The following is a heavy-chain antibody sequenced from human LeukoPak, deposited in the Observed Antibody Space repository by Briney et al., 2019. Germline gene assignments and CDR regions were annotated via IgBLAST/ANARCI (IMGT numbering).Heavy chain of an antibody. Sequence: GGSLRLSCAASGFTFSGSGMHWVRQASGKGLEWVGRIRSQANSYATAYAASVKGRFTISRDDSKNTAYLQMNSLKTEDTAVYYCTIGGGGYWGQGTLVTVSS. J-gene: IGHJ4*01. V-gene: IGHV3-73*01. CDR1: GFTFSGSG. CDR3: TIGGGGY. CDR2: IRSQANSYAT.